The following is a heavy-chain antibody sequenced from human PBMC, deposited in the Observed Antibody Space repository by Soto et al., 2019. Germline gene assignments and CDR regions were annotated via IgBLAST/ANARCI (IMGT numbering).Heavy chain of an antibody. V-gene: IGHV1-18*01. CDR1: GYTFTSYG. CDR3: ARVPPPPYYDFWSGYYALNYYYYGMDV. D-gene: IGHD3-3*01. J-gene: IGHJ6*02. Sequence: ASVKVSCKASGYTFTSYGISWVRQAPGQGLEWMGWISAYNGNTNYAQKLQGRVTMTTDTSTSTAYMELRSLRSDDTAVYYCARVPPPPYYDFWSGYYALNYYYYGMDVWGQGTTVT. CDR2: ISAYNGNT.